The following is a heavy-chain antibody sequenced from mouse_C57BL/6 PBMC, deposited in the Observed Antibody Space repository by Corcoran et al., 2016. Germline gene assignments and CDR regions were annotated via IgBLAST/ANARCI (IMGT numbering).Heavy chain of an antibody. D-gene: IGHD3-2*02. CDR2: INPNNGGT. CDR1: GYTFTDYY. Sequence: EVQLQQSGPELVKPGASVKISCKASGYTFTDYYMNWVKQSHGKSLEWIGDINPNNGGTSYNQKFKGKATLTVDKSSSTAYMELRSLTSEDSAVYYCARFGAQATSWFAYWGQGTLVTVSA. CDR3: ARFGAQATSWFAY. J-gene: IGHJ3*01. V-gene: IGHV1-26*01.